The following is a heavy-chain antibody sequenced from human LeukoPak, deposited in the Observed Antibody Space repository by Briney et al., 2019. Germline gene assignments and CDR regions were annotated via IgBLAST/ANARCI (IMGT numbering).Heavy chain of an antibody. CDR2: ISSSGSTI. Sequence: GGSLRLSCAASGFTFSSYEMNWVRQAPGKGLEWVSYISSSGSTIYYADSVKGRFTISRDNAKNSLYLQMNSLRAEDTAVYYCAREGIAAVLDYWGQGALVTVSS. D-gene: IGHD6-13*01. CDR1: GFTFSSYE. CDR3: AREGIAAVLDY. J-gene: IGHJ4*02. V-gene: IGHV3-48*03.